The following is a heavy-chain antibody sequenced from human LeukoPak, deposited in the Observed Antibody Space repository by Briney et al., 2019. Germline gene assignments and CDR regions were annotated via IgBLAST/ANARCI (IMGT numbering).Heavy chain of an antibody. CDR2: INPNSGGT. V-gene: IGHV1-2*02. J-gene: IGHJ4*02. CDR1: GYTFTGYY. D-gene: IGHD4-23*01. CDR3: ARTPTTVVNLDY. Sequence: GASVKVSCKASGYTFTGYYMHWVRQAPGQGLEWMGWINPNSGGTNYAQKFQARVTMTRDTSISTAYMELSRLRSDDTAVYYCARTPTTVVNLDYWGQGTLVTVSS.